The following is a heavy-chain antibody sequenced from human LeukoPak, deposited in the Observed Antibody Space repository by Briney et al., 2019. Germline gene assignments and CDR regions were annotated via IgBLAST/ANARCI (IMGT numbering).Heavy chain of an antibody. CDR3: ARCTASCYANAFDV. J-gene: IGHJ3*01. CDR1: GFTFNNNA. CDR2: INGGGDAT. V-gene: IGHV3-23*01. D-gene: IGHD2-2*01. Sequence: GGSLRLSCATSGFTFNNNAMSWVRQAPGKRLEWVSAINGGGDATEYADSVKGRFTISRDNSKNTLYLQMNSLRPEDTAVYYCARCTASCYANAFDVWGQGTMVTVSS.